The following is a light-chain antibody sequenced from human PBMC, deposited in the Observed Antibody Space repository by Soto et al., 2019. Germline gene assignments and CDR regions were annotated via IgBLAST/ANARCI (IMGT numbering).Light chain of an antibody. J-gene: IGLJ2*01. V-gene: IGLV1-44*01. CDR1: SSNIGGNI. Sequence: QSVLTQPPSASGTPGQRVTISCSGSSSNIGGNIVNWYQQLPGTAPKLLIFGNDQRPSWVPDRFSGPKSGTSASLAISGLQSEDEANYYCAAWDDSLNGVVFGGGTKLTVL. CDR2: GND. CDR3: AAWDDSLNGVV.